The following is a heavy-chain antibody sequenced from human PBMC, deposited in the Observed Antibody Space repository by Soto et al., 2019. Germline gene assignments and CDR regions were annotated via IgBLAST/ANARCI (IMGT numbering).Heavy chain of an antibody. V-gene: IGHV3-23*01. Sequence: EVQMLESGGGLVQPGGSLRLSCAASGFTFSSYAMSWVRQAPGKGLEWVSAISGSGGSTYYADSVEGRFTISRDNSKNTLYLQMNSLRAEDTAVYYCAKELRFLEWLSSANWFDPWGQGTLVTVSS. CDR1: GFTFSSYA. D-gene: IGHD3-3*01. CDR3: AKELRFLEWLSSANWFDP. CDR2: ISGSGGST. J-gene: IGHJ5*02.